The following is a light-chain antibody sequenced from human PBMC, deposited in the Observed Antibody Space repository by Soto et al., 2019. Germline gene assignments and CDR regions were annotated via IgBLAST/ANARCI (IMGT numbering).Light chain of an antibody. CDR2: EVS. J-gene: IGLJ3*02. CDR1: SSDIGAYNY. Sequence: QSALTQPPSASGSPGQSVTISCTGTSSDIGAYNYVSWYQQHPGKAPKLMIHEVSKRPSGVPDRFSGSKSGNTASLTVSGLQAEAEADYYCSSYAGSNDRWVFGGGTKLTVL. CDR3: SSYAGSNDRWV. V-gene: IGLV2-8*01.